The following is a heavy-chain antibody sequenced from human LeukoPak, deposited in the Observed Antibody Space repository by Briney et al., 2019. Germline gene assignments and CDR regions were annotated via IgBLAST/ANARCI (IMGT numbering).Heavy chain of an antibody. CDR2: ITGSGAST. CDR3: AKGTDFDP. Sequence: GGSLRLSCAASGFTFSSYWMSWVRQAPGKGLEWVSTITGSGASTYYADSVKGRFTISRDNSKNTLYLQMNSLRAEDTAVYYCAKGTDFDPWGQGTLVTVSS. J-gene: IGHJ5*02. CDR1: GFTFSSYW. D-gene: IGHD2-2*01. V-gene: IGHV3-23*01.